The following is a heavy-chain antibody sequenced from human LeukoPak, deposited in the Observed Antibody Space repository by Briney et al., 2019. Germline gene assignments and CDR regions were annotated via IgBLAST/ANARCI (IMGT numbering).Heavy chain of an antibody. CDR1: GFTFSSYS. CDR3: ARGPGIAAAGGY. V-gene: IGHV3-21*01. Sequence: GGSLRLSCAASGFTFSSYSMDWVRQAPGKGLEWVSSISSSSSYIYYADSVKGRFTISRDNAKNSLYLQMNSLRAEDTAVYYCARGPGIAAAGGYWGQGTLVTVSS. D-gene: IGHD6-13*01. J-gene: IGHJ4*02. CDR2: ISSSSSYI.